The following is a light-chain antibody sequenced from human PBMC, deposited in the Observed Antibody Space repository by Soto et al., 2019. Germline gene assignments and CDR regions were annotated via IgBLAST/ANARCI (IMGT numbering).Light chain of an antibody. V-gene: IGKV3-15*01. CDR3: QQYNNWPPLT. CDR1: QSVSSN. CDR2: GAS. J-gene: IGKJ1*01. Sequence: EIVMTQSPATLSVSPGERATLSCRASQSVSSNLAWYQQKPGQAPRLLIYGASTRATGIPARFSGSGPGTDFTLTISSPQSEDFAVYYCQQYNNWPPLTFGQGTKVDIK.